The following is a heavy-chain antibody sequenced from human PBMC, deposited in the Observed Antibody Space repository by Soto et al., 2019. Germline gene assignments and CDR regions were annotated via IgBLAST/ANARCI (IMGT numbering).Heavy chain of an antibody. D-gene: IGHD1-26*01. CDR3: ARDEAQWELSLLDY. CDR1: GYTFTSYG. V-gene: IGHV1-18*01. CDR2: ISAYNGNT. J-gene: IGHJ4*02. Sequence: GASVKVSCKASGYTFTSYGISWVRQAPGQGLEWMGWISAYNGNTNYAQKLQGRVTMTTDTSTSTAYMELRILRSDDTVVYYCARDEAQWELSLLDYWGQGTLVTVSS.